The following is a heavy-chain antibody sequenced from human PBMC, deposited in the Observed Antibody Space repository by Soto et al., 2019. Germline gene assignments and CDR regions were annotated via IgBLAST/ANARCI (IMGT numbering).Heavy chain of an antibody. D-gene: IGHD2-15*01. CDR3: ARAAVAAGGPFDK. CDR2: VNHGGST. J-gene: IGHJ4*02. V-gene: IGHV4-34*01. Sequence: PSETRSLTCSVSGGSFSGFFWGGIRQPPGKGLEWIGEVNHGGSTNYNPSLKSRVTISSDTSKNHFSLTLRSVTAADTAVYYCARAAVAAGGPFDKWGQGALVTVSS. CDR1: GGSFSGFF.